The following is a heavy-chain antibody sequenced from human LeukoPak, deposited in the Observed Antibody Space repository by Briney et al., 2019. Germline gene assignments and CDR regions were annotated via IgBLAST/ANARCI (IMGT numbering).Heavy chain of an antibody. CDR3: ARAAGWFDP. CDR1: GFTFSDYY. Sequence: GGSLRLSCAASGFTFSDYYMTWIRQAPGKGLEWVSYISSSSNNIHYANPVRGRFTISRDNAKNSVYLQMNSLRAEDTAIYYCARAAGWFDPWGQGTLVTVSS. CDR2: ISSSSNNI. V-gene: IGHV3-11*01. J-gene: IGHJ5*02.